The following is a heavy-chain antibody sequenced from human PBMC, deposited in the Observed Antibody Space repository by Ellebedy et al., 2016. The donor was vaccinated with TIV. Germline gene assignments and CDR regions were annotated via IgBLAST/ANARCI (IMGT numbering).Heavy chain of an antibody. J-gene: IGHJ4*02. D-gene: IGHD6-13*01. CDR1: GYTFTNYA. CDR2: INAGNGDS. CDR3: AIDGPFPGTGFFDN. Sequence: ASVKVSCXASGYTFTNYAIHWVRQAPGQSLEWMGWINAGNGDSQYSQRFQGRLTITAATSAKTASMELNSLRSEDTGVSFCAIDGPFPGTGFFDNWGQGTLVIVSS. V-gene: IGHV1-3*01.